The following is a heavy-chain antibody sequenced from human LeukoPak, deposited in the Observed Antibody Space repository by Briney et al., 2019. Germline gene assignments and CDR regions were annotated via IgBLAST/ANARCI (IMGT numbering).Heavy chain of an antibody. V-gene: IGHV4-38-2*01. Sequence: PSETLSLTCAVSGYSISSGYYWGWIRPPPGKGLEWIGSIYHSGSTYYNPSLKSRVTISVDTSKNQFSLKLSSVTAADTAVYYCARHRYLSLAYFDYWGQGTLVTVSS. CDR2: IYHSGST. J-gene: IGHJ4*02. CDR1: GYSISSGYY. D-gene: IGHD2-2*01. CDR3: ARHRYLSLAYFDY.